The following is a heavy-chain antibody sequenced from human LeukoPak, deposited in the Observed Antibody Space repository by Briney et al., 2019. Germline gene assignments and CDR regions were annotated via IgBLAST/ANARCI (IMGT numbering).Heavy chain of an antibody. D-gene: IGHD3-10*01. CDR1: GGSISSSSYY. CDR3: ARHAFYYGSGSDWFDP. V-gene: IGHV4-39*01. CDR2: IYYSGST. J-gene: IGHJ5*02. Sequence: SETLSLTCTVSGGSISSSSYYWGWLRQPPGKGLEWIGSIYYSGSTYYNPSLNSRVTISVDTSKNQFSLKLTSVTAPDPARSSCARHAFYYGSGSDWFDPWGQGTLVTVSS.